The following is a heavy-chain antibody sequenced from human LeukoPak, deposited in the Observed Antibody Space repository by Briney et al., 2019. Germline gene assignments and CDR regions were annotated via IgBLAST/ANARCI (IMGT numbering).Heavy chain of an antibody. Sequence: GGSLRLSCAASGFTFSSYSMSWVRQAPGKGLEWVSAITDSGGGTYYADSVKGRFTISRDNSKNTLYLQMNSLRVEDTAVYYCAKDSPVLTYWGQGTLVTVSS. CDR3: AKDSPVLTY. CDR1: GFTFSSYS. J-gene: IGHJ4*02. CDR2: ITDSGGGT. V-gene: IGHV3-23*01.